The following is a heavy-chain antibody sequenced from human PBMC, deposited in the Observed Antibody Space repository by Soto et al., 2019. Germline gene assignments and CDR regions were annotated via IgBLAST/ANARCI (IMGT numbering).Heavy chain of an antibody. Sequence: ASVKVSCKVSGYTLTELSMHWVRQAPGKGLEWMGGFDPEDGETIYAQKFQGRVTMTEDTSTDTAYMELSSLRSEDTAVYYCATTGVLRYFDWPNNLGIGAFDIWGQGTMVTVSS. CDR1: GYTLTELS. V-gene: IGHV1-24*01. CDR3: ATTGVLRYFDWPNNLGIGAFDI. CDR2: FDPEDGET. D-gene: IGHD3-9*01. J-gene: IGHJ3*02.